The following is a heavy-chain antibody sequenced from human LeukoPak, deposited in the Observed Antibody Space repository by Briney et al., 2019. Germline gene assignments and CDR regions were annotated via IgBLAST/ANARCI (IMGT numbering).Heavy chain of an antibody. CDR2: IYYSGRT. J-gene: IGHJ4*02. CDR3: ARRVIVAFLDY. D-gene: IGHD3-22*01. CDR1: GDSISNSNYY. Sequence: SETLSLTCTVSGDSISNSNYYWGWIRQPPGKGLEWIGRIYYSGRTYYNPSLQSRVTISVDTSKNQFSLKLSSVTAADTAVYYCARRVIVAFLDYWGQGTLVTVSS. V-gene: IGHV4-39*01.